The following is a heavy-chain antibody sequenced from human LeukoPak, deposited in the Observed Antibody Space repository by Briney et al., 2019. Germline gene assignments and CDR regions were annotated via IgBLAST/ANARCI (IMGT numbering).Heavy chain of an antibody. CDR1: GGSFSGYY. V-gene: IGHV4-34*01. D-gene: IGHD5-18*01. CDR2: INHSGST. Sequence: PSETLSLTCAVYGGSFSGYYWSWIRQPPGKGLEWIGEINHSGSTNYNPSLKSRVTISVDTSKNQFSLKLSSVTAADTAVYYCAREMRSIGPQYTAQHYYYYMDVWGKGTTVTVSS. CDR3: AREMRSIGPQYTAQHYYYYMDV. J-gene: IGHJ6*03.